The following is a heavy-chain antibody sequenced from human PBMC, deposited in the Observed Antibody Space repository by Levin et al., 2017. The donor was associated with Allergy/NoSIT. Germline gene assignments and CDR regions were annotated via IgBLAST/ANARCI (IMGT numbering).Heavy chain of an antibody. D-gene: IGHD2-15*01. Sequence: GGSLRLSCAASGFTFSSYGMHWVRQAPGKGLEWVAVISYDGSNKYYADSVKGRFTISRDKSKNTLYLQMNSLRDEDTAVYYCAKGSDVVVVGAPLDYWGQGTLVTVSS. J-gene: IGHJ4*02. V-gene: IGHV3-30*18. CDR3: AKGSDVVVVGAPLDY. CDR2: ISYDGSNK. CDR1: GFTFSSYG.